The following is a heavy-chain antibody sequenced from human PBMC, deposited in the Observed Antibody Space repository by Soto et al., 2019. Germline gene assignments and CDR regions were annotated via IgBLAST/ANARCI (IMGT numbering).Heavy chain of an antibody. CDR1: GFTFSSYW. J-gene: IGHJ5*02. D-gene: IGHD3-3*01. CDR2: IKQDGSEK. Sequence: EVQLVESGGGLVQPGGSLRLSCAASGFTFSSYWMSWVRQAPGKGLEWVANIKQDGSEKYYVDSVKGRFTISRDNDKNSLYLQMNSLRAEDTAVYYCARDRMTDFWSGYYTPSWFDPWGQGTLVTVSS. V-gene: IGHV3-7*01. CDR3: ARDRMTDFWSGYYTPSWFDP.